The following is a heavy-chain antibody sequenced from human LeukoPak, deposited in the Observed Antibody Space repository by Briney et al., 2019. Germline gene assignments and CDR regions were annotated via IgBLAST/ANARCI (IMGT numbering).Heavy chain of an antibody. CDR2: ISGSGGST. Sequence: PGGSLRLSCAASGFTFDSYAMNWVRQAPGKGLEWVSAISGSGGSTYYADSVKGRFTISRDNSKNTLYLQMNSLRAEDTAVYYCAKDPEDPYYDFWSGYSWGQGTLVTVSS. CDR3: AKDPEDPYYDFWSGYS. J-gene: IGHJ4*02. CDR1: GFTFDSYA. D-gene: IGHD3-3*01. V-gene: IGHV3-23*01.